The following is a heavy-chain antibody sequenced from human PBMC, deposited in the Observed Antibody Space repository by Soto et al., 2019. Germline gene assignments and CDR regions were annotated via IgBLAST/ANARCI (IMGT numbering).Heavy chain of an antibody. V-gene: IGHV3-7*03. CDR1: GLTFSNYW. CDR2: VNQDESRK. CDR3: ARDILIRDY. J-gene: IGHJ4*02. D-gene: IGHD2-21*01. Sequence: HPGGSLRLSCVASGLTFSNYWMTWVRQAPGKGLEWVANVNQDESRKNYADSVMGRFFISRDNAKNSLYLQMNSLTADDTGVYYCARDILIRDYWGQGTRVTVSS.